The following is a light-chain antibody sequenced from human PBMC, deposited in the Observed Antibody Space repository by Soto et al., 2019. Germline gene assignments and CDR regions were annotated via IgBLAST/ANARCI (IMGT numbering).Light chain of an antibody. Sequence: EIVLTQSPATLSLSPRERATLSCRASQSVSSYLAWYQQKPGQAPRLLIYDASNRATGIPARFSGSGSGTDFTLTISSLEPEDFAVYYCQQRSNWPPTFGQGTKVDIK. J-gene: IGKJ1*01. V-gene: IGKV3-11*01. CDR3: QQRSNWPPT. CDR2: DAS. CDR1: QSVSSY.